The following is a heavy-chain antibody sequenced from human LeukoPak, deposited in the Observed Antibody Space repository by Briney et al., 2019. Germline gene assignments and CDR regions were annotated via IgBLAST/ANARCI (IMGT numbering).Heavy chain of an antibody. CDR2: IYYSGST. J-gene: IGHJ4*02. D-gene: IGHD4-17*01. CDR1: GGSISSGGYY. CDR3: AYGRINLDY. Sequence: SETLSLTCTVSGGSISSGGYYWSWIRQHPGKGLEWIGYIYYSGSTYYNPSLRSRVTISVDTSTSKNQFSLRLSSVTAADTAVYYCAYGRINLDYWGQGTLVIVSS. V-gene: IGHV4-31*03.